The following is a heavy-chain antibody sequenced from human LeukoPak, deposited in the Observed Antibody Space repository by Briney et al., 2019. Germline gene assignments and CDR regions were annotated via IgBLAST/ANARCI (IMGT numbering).Heavy chain of an antibody. CDR1: GFTFSSCA. V-gene: IGHV3-64D*09. Sequence: PGGSLRLSCSASGFTFSSCAMHWVRQAPGMGLEYVSGINDYGTITHYGDSVRGRVTISRDDTKNTVHLEMSSLRAEDTAVYYCVKDLSGWYSFEYWGQGTLVTVSS. CDR2: INDYGTIT. D-gene: IGHD6-19*01. J-gene: IGHJ4*02. CDR3: VKDLSGWYSFEY.